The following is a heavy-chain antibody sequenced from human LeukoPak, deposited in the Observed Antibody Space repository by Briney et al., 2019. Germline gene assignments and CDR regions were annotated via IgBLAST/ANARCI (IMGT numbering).Heavy chain of an antibody. Sequence: PSETLSLTCAVYGGSFSGYYWSWIRQPPGKGLEWIGEINHSGSTNYNPSLKSRVTISVDTSKNQFSLKLSSVTAADTAVYCCARGSNGRVGSGSYVDYWGQGTLVTVSS. CDR2: INHSGST. CDR1: GGSFSGYY. V-gene: IGHV4-34*01. D-gene: IGHD3-10*01. CDR3: ARGSNGRVGSGSYVDY. J-gene: IGHJ4*02.